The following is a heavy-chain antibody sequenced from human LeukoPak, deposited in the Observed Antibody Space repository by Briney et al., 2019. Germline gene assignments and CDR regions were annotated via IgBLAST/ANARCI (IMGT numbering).Heavy chain of an antibody. D-gene: IGHD4-23*01. J-gene: IGHJ3*02. Sequence: SETLSLTCAVYGGSFSGYYWCWLRQPPARGLEWMGEINHSGSTNYNPSLKSRVTISVDTSKNQFSLKLSSVTAADTAGYYCARRRAKSSGGTSLRNAFDIWGQGTMVTVSS. CDR2: INHSGST. CDR1: GGSFSGYY. V-gene: IGHV4-34*01. CDR3: ARRRAKSSGGTSLRNAFDI.